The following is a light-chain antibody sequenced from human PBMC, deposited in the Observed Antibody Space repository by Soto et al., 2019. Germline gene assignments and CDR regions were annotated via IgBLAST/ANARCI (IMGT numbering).Light chain of an antibody. CDR1: QNIGTY. CDR2: GAS. V-gene: IGKV3-20*01. Sequence: IVLTQSPGTLSLSPGERATLSCRASQNIGTYLAWYQHKPGQAPSVLIFGASTRANGVPDRFSGSGSGTDFTLTISRLDPADFAVYYCQQSGTSPRWTLGQGTKVDIK. J-gene: IGKJ1*01. CDR3: QQSGTSPRWT.